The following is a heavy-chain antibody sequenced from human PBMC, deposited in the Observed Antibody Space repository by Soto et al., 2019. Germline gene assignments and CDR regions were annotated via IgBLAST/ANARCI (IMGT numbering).Heavy chain of an antibody. V-gene: IGHV3-53*01. CDR3: ASWHEREHAYDV. CDR1: GLTVSGTKY. Sequence: DVHLVESGGGLIQPGASLRLSCAAFGLTVSGTKYVAWVRQAPGKGLEWVSALYDVYGSFYADSVKGRFTTSSDNSKSTVYLQMNDLRPDDTAVYYCASWHEREHAYDVWGQGTAVTVSS. D-gene: IGHD1-1*01. J-gene: IGHJ3*01. CDR2: LYDVYGS.